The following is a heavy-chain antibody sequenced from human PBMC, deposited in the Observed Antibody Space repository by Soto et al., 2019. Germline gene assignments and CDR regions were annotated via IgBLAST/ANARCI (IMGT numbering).Heavy chain of an antibody. CDR2: IYYSGST. J-gene: IGHJ5*02. CDR1: GGSISSSSYY. D-gene: IGHD3-10*01. Sequence: SETLSLTCTVSGGSISSSSYYWGWIRQPPGKGLEWIGSIYYSGSTYYNPSLKSRVTISVDTSKNQFSLKLSSVTAADTAVYYCARGRFWAITMVRGAFNWFDPWGQGTLVTVSS. V-gene: IGHV4-39*07. CDR3: ARGRFWAITMVRGAFNWFDP.